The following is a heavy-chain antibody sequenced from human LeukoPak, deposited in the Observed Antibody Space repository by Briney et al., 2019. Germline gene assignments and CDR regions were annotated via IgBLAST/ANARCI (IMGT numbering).Heavy chain of an antibody. V-gene: IGHV1-69*05. Sequence: SVKVSCKASGGTFSSYAISWVRQAPGQGLEWMGGIIPIFGTANYAQKFQGRVTMTTDTSTSAAYMELRSLRSDDTAVYYCARGLAASGSRVFDIWGQGTMVTVSS. D-gene: IGHD6-13*01. CDR2: IIPIFGTA. J-gene: IGHJ3*02. CDR1: GGTFSSYA. CDR3: ARGLAASGSRVFDI.